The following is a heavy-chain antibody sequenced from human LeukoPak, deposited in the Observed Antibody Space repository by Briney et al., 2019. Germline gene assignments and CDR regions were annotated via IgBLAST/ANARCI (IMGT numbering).Heavy chain of an antibody. V-gene: IGHV4-59*01. D-gene: IGHD5-18*01. CDR1: GDSINSNY. CDR2: IYHRGNT. Sequence: PSETLSLTCVVSGDSINSNYWTWIRQPPGRGLEWIGYIYHRGNTNYNPSLKSRVTISVDTSKNQFSLKLISVTAADSAKYYCARQDPDSAKVDYWGQGLLVTVSS. J-gene: IGHJ4*02. CDR3: ARQDPDSAKVDY.